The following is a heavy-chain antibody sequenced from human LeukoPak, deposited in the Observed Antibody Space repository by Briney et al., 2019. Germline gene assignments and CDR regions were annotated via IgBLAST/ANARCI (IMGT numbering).Heavy chain of an antibody. D-gene: IGHD6-19*01. CDR3: ARIPSGWSQGWFDS. V-gene: IGHV4-39*07. CDR2: IYYSGST. CDR1: GGSISSNSYY. J-gene: IGHJ5*01. Sequence: PSETLSLTCTVSGGSISSNSYYWGWIRQPPGKGLEWIGSIYYSGSTYYNPSLKSRVTISLDTSKNQFSLMLSSLTAADTAVYYCARIPSGWSQGWFDSWGQGTLVTVSS.